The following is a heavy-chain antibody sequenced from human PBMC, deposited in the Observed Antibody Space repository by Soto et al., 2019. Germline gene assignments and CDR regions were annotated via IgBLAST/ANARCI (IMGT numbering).Heavy chain of an antibody. D-gene: IGHD1-26*01. J-gene: IGHJ4*02. Sequence: PGGSLRLSCATSGFTFSDYWIHWVRQVPGEGLVWVSRIDGYGTNTDYAESVRGRLTISRDSAKSTAFLQMDSLRVEDTAVYHCVRLGFVGEGDFWGQGILVTVSS. CDR1: GFTFSDYW. V-gene: IGHV3-74*01. CDR3: VRLGFVGEGDF. CDR2: IDGYGTNT.